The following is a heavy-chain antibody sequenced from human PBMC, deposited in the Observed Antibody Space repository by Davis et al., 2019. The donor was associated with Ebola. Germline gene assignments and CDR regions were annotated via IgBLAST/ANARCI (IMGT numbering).Heavy chain of an antibody. Sequence: PGGSLRLSCAASGFTFSSYSMNWVRQAPGKGLEWVSYISSSSSTIYYADSVKGRFTISRDNAKNSLYLQMNSLRAEDTAVYYCARDPSSGDSCLDYWGQGTLVTVSS. D-gene: IGHD2-15*01. J-gene: IGHJ4*02. CDR1: GFTFSSYS. CDR2: ISSSSSTI. CDR3: ARDPSSGDSCLDY. V-gene: IGHV3-48*01.